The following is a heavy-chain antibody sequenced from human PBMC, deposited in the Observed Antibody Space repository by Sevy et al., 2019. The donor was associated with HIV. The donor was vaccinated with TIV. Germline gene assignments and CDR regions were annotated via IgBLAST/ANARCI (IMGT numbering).Heavy chain of an antibody. CDR1: GFTFSSYS. Sequence: GGSLRLSCAASGFTFSSYSMNWVRQAPGKGLEWVSSISSSSSYIYYAVSVKGRFTISRDNAKNSLYLQMNSLRAEDTAVYYCARGYCSSTSCYVYYYYYGMDVWGQGTTVTISS. CDR3: ARGYCSSTSCYVYYYYYGMDV. J-gene: IGHJ6*02. V-gene: IGHV3-21*01. D-gene: IGHD2-2*01. CDR2: ISSSSSYI.